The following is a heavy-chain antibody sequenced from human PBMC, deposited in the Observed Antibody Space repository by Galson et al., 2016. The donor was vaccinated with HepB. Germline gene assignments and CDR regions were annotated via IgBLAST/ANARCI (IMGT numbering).Heavy chain of an antibody. CDR2: IRVYNGNT. J-gene: IGHJ3*02. Sequence: SVKVSCKASGYTFSNYGVSWVRQAPGQGLEWMGWIRVYNGNTNYAQNFQGRVTMTTDTSTSTAFLELRSLRSDDTAVYYCAVLVPATRTFPLDIWGQGTLVTVSS. V-gene: IGHV1-18*01. CDR3: AVLVPATRTFPLDI. D-gene: IGHD2-2*01. CDR1: GYTFSNYG.